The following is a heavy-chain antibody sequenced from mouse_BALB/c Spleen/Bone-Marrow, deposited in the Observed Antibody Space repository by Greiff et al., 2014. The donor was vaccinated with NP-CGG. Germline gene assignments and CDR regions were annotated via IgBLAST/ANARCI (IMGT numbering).Heavy chain of an antibody. V-gene: IGHV1S81*02. CDR2: INPSNGRT. Sequence: VQLQQSGAELVKPGASVKLSCKASGYTFTSYWMHWVKQRPGQGLEWIGEINPSNGRTNYNEKLKSKATLTVDKSSSTAYMQLSSLTSEDSAVYYCAPYYYGSSYGSYWYFDVWGAGTTVTVSS. J-gene: IGHJ1*01. D-gene: IGHD1-1*01. CDR1: GYTFTSYW. CDR3: APYYYGSSYGSYWYFDV.